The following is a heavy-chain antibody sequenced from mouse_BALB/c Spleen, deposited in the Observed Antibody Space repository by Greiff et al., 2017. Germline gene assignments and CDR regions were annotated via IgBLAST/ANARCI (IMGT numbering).Heavy chain of an antibody. CDR1: GFTFSSFG. Sequence: EVKVVESGGGLVQPGGSRKLSCAASGFTFSSFGMHWVRQAPEKGLEWVAYISSGSSTIYYADTVKGRFTISRDNPKNTLFLQMTSLRSEDTAMYYCARGDYYRYDGAMDYWGQGTSVTVSS. D-gene: IGHD2-14*01. CDR2: ISSGSSTI. CDR3: ARGDYYRYDGAMDY. J-gene: IGHJ4*01. V-gene: IGHV5-17*02.